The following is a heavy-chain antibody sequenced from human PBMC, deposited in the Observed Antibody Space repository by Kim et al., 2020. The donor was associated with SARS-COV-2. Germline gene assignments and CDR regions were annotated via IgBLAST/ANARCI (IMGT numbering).Heavy chain of an antibody. J-gene: IGHJ4*02. V-gene: IGHV1-3*01. CDR3: ARDLQSYSSSWYYFDY. Sequence: FQGRVTITRDTSASTAYMELSSLRSEDTAVYYCARDLQSYSSSWYYFDYWGQGTLVTVSS. D-gene: IGHD6-13*01.